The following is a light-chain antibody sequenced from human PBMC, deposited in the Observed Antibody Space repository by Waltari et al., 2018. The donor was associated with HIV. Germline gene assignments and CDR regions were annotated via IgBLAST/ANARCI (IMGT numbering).Light chain of an antibody. J-gene: IGLJ3*02. CDR3: CSYAGSGTFVV. CDR2: DVN. CDR1: RSALGAYDL. Sequence: QSALTQPASVSGSPGPSITHSCPGTRSALGAYDLVSWYQHFPGKAPKRILYDVNERPSGVSPRYSGSKSGNTASLVISGLQSEDEADYYCCSYAGSGTFVVFGGGTRLTV. V-gene: IGLV2-23*02.